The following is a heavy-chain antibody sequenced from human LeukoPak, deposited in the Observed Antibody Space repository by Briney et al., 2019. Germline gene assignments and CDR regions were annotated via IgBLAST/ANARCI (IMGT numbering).Heavy chain of an antibody. J-gene: IGHJ4*02. D-gene: IGHD7-27*01. Sequence: GGSLRLSCAASGFTVSSNYMSWVRQAPGKGLEWVPVIYSGGHTYYADSVKGRFTISRDNSKNTLYLQMNNLRAEDTAVYYCARDDLGIDYWGQGTLVTVSS. CDR2: IYSGGHT. CDR3: ARDDLGIDY. CDR1: GFTVSSNY. V-gene: IGHV3-53*01.